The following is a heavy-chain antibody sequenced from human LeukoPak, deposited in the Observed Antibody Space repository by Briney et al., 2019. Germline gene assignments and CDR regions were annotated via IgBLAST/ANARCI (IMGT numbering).Heavy chain of an antibody. Sequence: GGSLRLSCAASGFTVGTNYMSWVRQAPGKGLEWVSFIYNTGEIYYADSVRGRFTISRDSSKNSLYLQMNSLRAEDTAVYYCARDQNTNIVVVPAAYFDYWGQGTLVTVSS. D-gene: IGHD2-2*01. V-gene: IGHV3-53*01. CDR1: GFTVGTNY. J-gene: IGHJ4*02. CDR2: IYNTGEI. CDR3: ARDQNTNIVVVPAAYFDY.